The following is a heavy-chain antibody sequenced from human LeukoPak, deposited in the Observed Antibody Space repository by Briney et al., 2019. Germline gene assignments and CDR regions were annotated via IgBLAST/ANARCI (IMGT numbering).Heavy chain of an antibody. V-gene: IGHV4-34*01. J-gene: IGHJ5*02. Sequence: TSETLSLTCAVYGGSFSGYYWSWIRQPPGKGLEWIGEINHSGSTNYNPSLKSRVTISVDTSKNQFSLKLSSVTAADTAVYYCARRWRYYGSGSYYNWFDPWGQGTLVTVSS. D-gene: IGHD3-10*01. CDR2: INHSGST. CDR3: ARRWRYYGSGSYYNWFDP. CDR1: GGSFSGYY.